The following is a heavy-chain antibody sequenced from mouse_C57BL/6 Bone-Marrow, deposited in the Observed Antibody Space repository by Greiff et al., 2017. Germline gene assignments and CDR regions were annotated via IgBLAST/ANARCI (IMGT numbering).Heavy chain of an antibody. CDR3: ARDRDGYLYYYAMDD. V-gene: IGHV5-4*01. J-gene: IGHJ4*01. D-gene: IGHD2-3*01. CDR2: ISDGGSYT. Sequence: EVHLVESGGGLVKPGGSLKLSCAASGFTFSSYAMSWVRQTPEKRLEWVATISDGGSYTYYPDNVKGRFTISRDNAKNNLYLQMSHLKSEDTAMYYCARDRDGYLYYYAMDDWGQGTSVTVSS. CDR1: GFTFSSYA.